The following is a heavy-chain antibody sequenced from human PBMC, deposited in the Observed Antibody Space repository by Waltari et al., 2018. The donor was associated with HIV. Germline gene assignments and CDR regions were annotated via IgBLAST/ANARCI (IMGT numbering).Heavy chain of an antibody. CDR1: GGSFSGHY. CDR2: INHSGST. CDR3: ARGSLYCSAGSCYPFSFDY. V-gene: IGHV4-34*01. Sequence: QVHLQQWGAGLLKPSETLSLTCAVYGGSFSGHYWNWLRQPPGKGLEWIGEINHSGSTNYNPSLWGRVSISIDTSKNQFSLKLTSVTAADTAVYYCARGSLYCSAGSCYPFSFDYWGQGILVAVSS. J-gene: IGHJ4*02. D-gene: IGHD2-15*01.